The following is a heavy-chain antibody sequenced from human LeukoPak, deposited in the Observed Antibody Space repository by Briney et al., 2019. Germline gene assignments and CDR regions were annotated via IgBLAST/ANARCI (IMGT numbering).Heavy chain of an antibody. V-gene: IGHV3-7*01. CDR3: ARVRKDIVVVPGAMRDTYYFDY. Sequence: GGSLRLSCAASGFTFMTYWMSWVRQAPGKGLEWVANIKQDVSEKYYVDSVKGRFTISRDNAKNSLYLQMNSLRAEDAAVYYCARVRKDIVVVPGAMRDTYYFDYWGQGTLVTVSS. CDR2: IKQDVSEK. D-gene: IGHD2-2*01. J-gene: IGHJ4*02. CDR1: GFTFMTYW.